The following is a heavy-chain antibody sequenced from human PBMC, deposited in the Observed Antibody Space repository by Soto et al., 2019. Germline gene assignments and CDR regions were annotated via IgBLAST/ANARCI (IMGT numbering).Heavy chain of an antibody. CDR3: ATSSRGQQPYYYGMDV. CDR2: IYPGDSDT. J-gene: IGHJ6*02. V-gene: IGHV5-51*01. D-gene: IGHD6-13*01. Sequence: PGESLKISCKGSGYSFTSYWIGWVRQMPGKGLEWMGIIYPGDSDTRYSPSFQGQVTISADKSISTAYLQWSSLKASDTAMYYCATSSRGQQPYYYGMDVWGQGTTVTVSS. CDR1: GYSFTSYW.